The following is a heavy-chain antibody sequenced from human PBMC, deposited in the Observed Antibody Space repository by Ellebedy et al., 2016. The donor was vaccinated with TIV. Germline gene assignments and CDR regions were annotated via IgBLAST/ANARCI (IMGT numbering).Heavy chain of an antibody. J-gene: IGHJ3*01. CDR1: AGSFSGYY. Sequence: MPSETLSLTCAVYAGSFSGYYWSWIRQPPGKGLEWIGEINHSGRTNYNPSLKSRVTISLDTSKNHFSLNMSSVTAADTAVYYCARVGNTAMVPWGQGTMVTVSS. V-gene: IGHV4-34*01. CDR3: ARVGNTAMVP. CDR2: INHSGRT. D-gene: IGHD5-18*01.